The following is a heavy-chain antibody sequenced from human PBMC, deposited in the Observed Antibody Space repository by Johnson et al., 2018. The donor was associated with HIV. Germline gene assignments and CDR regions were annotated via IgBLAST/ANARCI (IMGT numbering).Heavy chain of an antibody. Sequence: VQLVESGGGVVQPGGSLRLSCAASGFTFDDYTMHWVRQAPGKGLEWVSLISWDGGSTYYADSVKGRFTISRDNSKNSLYLQMNSLRTEDTALYYCAKDRGSPGIPAAFDIWGQGTLVTVSS. CDR2: ISWDGGST. V-gene: IGHV3-43*01. CDR1: GFTFDDYT. J-gene: IGHJ3*02. D-gene: IGHD3-10*01. CDR3: AKDRGSPGIPAAFDI.